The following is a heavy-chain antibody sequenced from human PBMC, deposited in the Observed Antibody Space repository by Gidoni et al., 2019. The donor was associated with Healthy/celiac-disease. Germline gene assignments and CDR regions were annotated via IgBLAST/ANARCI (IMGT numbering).Heavy chain of an antibody. D-gene: IGHD1-26*01. CDR3: TTAPNIVGATIDYYYYGMDV. V-gene: IGHV3-15*01. CDR2: IKSKTDGGTT. Sequence: EVQLVESGGGLVKPGGSLRLSGAASGFTVSNSWMPWVRQAPGKGLEWVGRIKSKTDGGTTDYAAPVKGRFTISRDDSKNTLYLQMNSLKTEDTAVYYCTTAPNIVGATIDYYYYGMDVWGQGTTVTVSS. J-gene: IGHJ6*02. CDR1: GFTVSNSW.